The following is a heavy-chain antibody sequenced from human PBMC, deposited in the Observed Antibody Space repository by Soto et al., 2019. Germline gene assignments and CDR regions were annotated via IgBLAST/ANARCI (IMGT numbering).Heavy chain of an antibody. CDR1: GYTFSSYW. J-gene: IGHJ4*02. Sequence: PGGSLRLSCAASGYTFSSYWIHWVRQAPGKGLVWVSRINPDGTDTSYVDSVRGRFTVARDNAKSTLYLQMNSLRVEDTGVYFCARRGREAPGVGHWGQGILLTLS. CDR3: ARRGREAPGVGH. V-gene: IGHV3-74*01. D-gene: IGHD3-10*01. CDR2: INPDGTDT.